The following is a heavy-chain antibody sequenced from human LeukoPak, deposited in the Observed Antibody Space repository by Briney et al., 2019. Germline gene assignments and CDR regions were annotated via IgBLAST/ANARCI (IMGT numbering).Heavy chain of an antibody. V-gene: IGHV3-30*02. Sequence: GGSLRLSCAASGFTFSNYGMHWVRQAPGKGLEWVAFIRYDGSNKYYADSVKGRFTISRDNAKNTLYLQMNSLRPEDTAVYYCVKGSAGSRPYYFDYWGQGTLLTVSS. CDR3: VKGSAGSRPYYFDY. J-gene: IGHJ4*02. CDR2: IRYDGSNK. CDR1: GFTFSNYG. D-gene: IGHD6-13*01.